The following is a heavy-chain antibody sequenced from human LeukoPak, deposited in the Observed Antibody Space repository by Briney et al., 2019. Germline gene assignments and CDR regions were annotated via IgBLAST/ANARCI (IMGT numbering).Heavy chain of an antibody. J-gene: IGHJ6*03. Sequence: SETLSLTCTVSGGSISSYYWNWIRQPAGKGLEWIGRIYTSGSTNYNPSLKSRVTMSVDTSKNQFSLKLSSVTAADTAVYYCARAIGYSGSYYYYYMDVWGKGTTVTISS. V-gene: IGHV4-4*07. CDR2: IYTSGST. CDR3: ARAIGYSGSYYYYYMDV. CDR1: GGSISSYY. D-gene: IGHD1-26*01.